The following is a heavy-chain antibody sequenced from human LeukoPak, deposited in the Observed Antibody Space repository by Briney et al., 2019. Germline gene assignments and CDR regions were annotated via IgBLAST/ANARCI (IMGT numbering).Heavy chain of an antibody. CDR3: AGVGSAGSSGGDY. Sequence: GGSLRLSCAASGFTFSDYSMNWVRQAPGKGLEWISFISSGGGATYYADSVKGRFTISRDNAKNSLYLQMNGLRDEDTADYYCAGVGSAGSSGGDYWGQGTLVTVSS. J-gene: IGHJ4*02. D-gene: IGHD2-15*01. CDR1: GFTFSDYS. CDR2: ISSGGGAT. V-gene: IGHV3-48*02.